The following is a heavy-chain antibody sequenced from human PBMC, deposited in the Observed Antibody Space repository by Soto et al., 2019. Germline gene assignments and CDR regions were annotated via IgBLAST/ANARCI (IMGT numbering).Heavy chain of an antibody. Sequence: QVQLVQSGAEVKKPGASVKVSCKASGYTFSSYHISWVRQAPGQGLEWMGWISAYNGNTNYAQKLRGRVTMPTGTSTSTAYMELRSLPPDHTAGYCCARDVPTTDYWSQATLVTSAS. CDR2: ISAYNGNT. D-gene: IGHD1-26*01. J-gene: IGHJ4*01. CDR3: ARDVPTTDY. V-gene: IGHV1-18*01. CDR1: GYTFSSYH.